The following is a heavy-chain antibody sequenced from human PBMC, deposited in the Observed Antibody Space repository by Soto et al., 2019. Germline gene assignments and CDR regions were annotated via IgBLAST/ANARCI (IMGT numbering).Heavy chain of an antibody. V-gene: IGHV4-30-2*01. CDR3: ATERGGYGLFDS. Sequence: QLQLQESGSGLVKPSHTLSLTCTVSGGAISNAAYSWSWIRQPPGKGLEWIGYIYPSGMPFYNPSLRSRVTISIDRSNDQFSLNLKSVPAADTAVYYCATERGGYGLFDSWGQGTLVTVSS. CDR2: IYPSGMP. D-gene: IGHD5-18*01. CDR1: GGAISNAAYS. J-gene: IGHJ4*02.